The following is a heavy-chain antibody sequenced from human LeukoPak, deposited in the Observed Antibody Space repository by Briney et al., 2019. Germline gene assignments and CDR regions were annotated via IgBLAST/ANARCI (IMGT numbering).Heavy chain of an antibody. CDR1: GFTFSSYT. V-gene: IGHV3-23*01. Sequence: GGPLRLSCAASGFTFSSYTMSWVRQAPGKGLEWVSAISGSGGSTCYADSVKGRFTISRDNSKNTLYLQMNSLRAEDTAVYYCAKVGSSGWSSPFDYWGQGTLVTVSS. CDR2: ISGSGGST. CDR3: AKVGSSGWSSPFDY. J-gene: IGHJ4*02. D-gene: IGHD6-19*01.